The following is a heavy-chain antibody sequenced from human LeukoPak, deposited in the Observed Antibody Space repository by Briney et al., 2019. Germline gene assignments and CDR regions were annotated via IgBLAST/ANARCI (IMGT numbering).Heavy chain of an antibody. CDR2: INPSGGST. CDR1: RYTFTSYY. Sequence: ASVKVSCKASRYTFTSYYMHRVRQAPGQGLEWMGIINPSGGSTSYAQKFQGRVTMTRDTSTSTVYMELSSLRSEDTAVYYCARDHETQTTVTTGWFDPWGQGTLVTVSS. J-gene: IGHJ5*02. CDR3: ARDHETQTTVTTGWFDP. D-gene: IGHD4-17*01. V-gene: IGHV1-46*01.